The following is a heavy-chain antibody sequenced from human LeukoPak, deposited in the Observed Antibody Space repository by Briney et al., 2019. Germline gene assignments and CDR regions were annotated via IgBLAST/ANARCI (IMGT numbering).Heavy chain of an antibody. Sequence: PGGSLRLSCGASGFTFSDYSMNWVRQSPGKGLEWVSYIDRFSHTISYADSVKGRFTISRDNSKNTLYLQMNSLRAEDTAVYYCARDRGRYFDWLLGYWGQGTLVTVSS. J-gene: IGHJ4*02. CDR2: IDRFSHTI. D-gene: IGHD3-9*01. CDR3: ARDRGRYFDWLLGY. V-gene: IGHV3-48*01. CDR1: GFTFSDYS.